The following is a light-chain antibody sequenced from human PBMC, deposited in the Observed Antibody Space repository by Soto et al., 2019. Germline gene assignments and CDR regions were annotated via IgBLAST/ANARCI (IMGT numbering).Light chain of an antibody. CDR3: QQYNNWPRT. CDR2: GAS. J-gene: IGKJ1*01. CDR1: QSVSSN. Sequence: EIVMTQSPATLSVSPGESATLSCRASQSVSSNLVWYQQKPGQTPRLLIHGASTSATGIPARFSGSGSGTEFTLTISSLQSEDFAVYYCQQYNNWPRTFGQGTKVEI. V-gene: IGKV3-15*01.